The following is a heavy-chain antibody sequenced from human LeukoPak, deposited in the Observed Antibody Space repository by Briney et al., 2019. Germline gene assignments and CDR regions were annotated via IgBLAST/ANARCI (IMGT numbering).Heavy chain of an antibody. Sequence: GGSLRLSCGASGFTFRSYAMSWVRQAPGKGLQWVAFISYDGSKKHCADSVQGRCTISRDNSKNTLSLQLNSLRPDDTAVFYCSQGLLSWGQGTLLTVAA. CDR2: ISYDGSKK. J-gene: IGHJ5*02. CDR3: SQGLLS. CDR1: GFTFRSYA. V-gene: IGHV3-30-3*01.